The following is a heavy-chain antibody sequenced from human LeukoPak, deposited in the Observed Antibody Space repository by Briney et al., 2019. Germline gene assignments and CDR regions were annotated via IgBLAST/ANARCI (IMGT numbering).Heavy chain of an antibody. J-gene: IGHJ6*02. Sequence: PGGSLRLSCAASGFTFDDYAMHWVRQAPGKGLEWVSGISWYSGSIGYADSVKGRFTISRDNARNSLYLQMNSLRVDDTAVYYCAGGLLEAQGWLQWLGTVYSMDVWGQGTPVTVSS. CDR2: ISWYSGSI. CDR1: GFTFDDYA. CDR3: AGGLLEAQGWLQWLGTVYSMDV. V-gene: IGHV3-9*01. D-gene: IGHD5-24*01.